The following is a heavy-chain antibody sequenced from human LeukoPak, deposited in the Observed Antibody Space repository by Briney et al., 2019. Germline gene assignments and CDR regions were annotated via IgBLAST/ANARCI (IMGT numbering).Heavy chain of an antibody. V-gene: IGHV4-61*09. Sequence: PSETLSLTCTVSGGSISSGSYYWSWIRQPAGEGLESIGHISTSGSTNYNPSLKSRVTMSVDTSKNQFSLKLNSVTAADTAVYYCARDYDVLTAYPPTQLFDPWGQGTLVTVSS. CDR2: ISTSGST. CDR3: ARDYDVLTAYPPTQLFDP. CDR1: GGSISSGSYY. J-gene: IGHJ5*02. D-gene: IGHD3-9*01.